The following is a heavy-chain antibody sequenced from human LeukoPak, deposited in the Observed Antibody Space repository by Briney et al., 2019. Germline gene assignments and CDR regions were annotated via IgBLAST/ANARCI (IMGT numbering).Heavy chain of an antibody. D-gene: IGHD3-10*01. Sequence: GGSLTLSCSASGFTFTTYAMTWVRQAPGKGLEWVSTITNTAVTTYYADSVKGRFTISRDNSKNNLYLQMNRLTVEDTAVYYCVKGQTYYGSGSYKPHWGQGTLVTVSS. V-gene: IGHV3-23*01. CDR3: VKGQTYYGSGSYKPH. CDR1: GFTFTTYA. CDR2: ITNTAVTT. J-gene: IGHJ4*02.